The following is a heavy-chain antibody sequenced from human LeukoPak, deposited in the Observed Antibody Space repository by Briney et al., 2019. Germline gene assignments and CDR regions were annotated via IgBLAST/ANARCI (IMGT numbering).Heavy chain of an antibody. Sequence: PGGSLRLSCAASGFTFDDYGMSWVRQAPGKGLEWVSGINWNGGSTGYADSVKGRFTISRDNAKNSLYLQMNSLRAEDTALYYCARNQGYYYYYYMDVWGKGTTVTASS. V-gene: IGHV3-20*04. J-gene: IGHJ6*03. D-gene: IGHD1-14*01. CDR3: ARNQGYYYYYYMDV. CDR1: GFTFDDYG. CDR2: INWNGGST.